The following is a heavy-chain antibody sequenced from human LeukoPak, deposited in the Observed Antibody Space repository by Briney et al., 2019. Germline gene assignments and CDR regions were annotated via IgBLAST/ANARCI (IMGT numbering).Heavy chain of an antibody. CDR2: IIPIFGTA. Sequence: ASVKVSCKASGGTFSSYAISWVRQAPGQGLEWMGGIIPIFGTANYAQKFQGRVTITADESTSTAYMELSSLRSEDTAVYYCARDGYSSSWDYFDYWGQGTLVTVSS. CDR1: GGTFSSYA. CDR3: ARDGYSSSWDYFDY. D-gene: IGHD6-13*01. J-gene: IGHJ4*02. V-gene: IGHV1-69*13.